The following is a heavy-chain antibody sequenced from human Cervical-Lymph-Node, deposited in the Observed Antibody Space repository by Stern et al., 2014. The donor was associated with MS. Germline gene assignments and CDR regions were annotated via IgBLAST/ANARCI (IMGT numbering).Heavy chain of an antibody. CDR3: VRDQGDYGSGSDQSWFDP. CDR2: IIPGLGST. Sequence: VQLVQSGAEVKQPGSSVKVSCKASRDTFSHSALSWVRQAPEQGLEWMGGIIPGLGSTRYAKKFQGRFKITADTSTNTVYMKLSSLRSEDTAVYFCVRDQGDYGSGSDQSWFDPWGQGTLVIVSS. V-gene: IGHV1-69*06. J-gene: IGHJ5*02. D-gene: IGHD3-10*01. CDR1: RDTFSHSA.